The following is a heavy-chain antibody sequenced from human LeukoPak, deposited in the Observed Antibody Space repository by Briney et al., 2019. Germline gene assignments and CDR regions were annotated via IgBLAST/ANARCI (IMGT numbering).Heavy chain of an antibody. J-gene: IGHJ4*02. V-gene: IGHV3-53*01. Sequence: LSLTCTVSGGSISSYYWSWIRQPPGKGLEWVSFIYGDNTHYSDSVKGRFTISRDNSKNTLYLQMNSLRAEDTAVYYCARRAGAYSHPYDYWGQGTLVTVSS. CDR3: ARRAGAYSHPYDY. D-gene: IGHD4/OR15-4a*01. CDR2: IYGDNT. CDR1: GGSISSYY.